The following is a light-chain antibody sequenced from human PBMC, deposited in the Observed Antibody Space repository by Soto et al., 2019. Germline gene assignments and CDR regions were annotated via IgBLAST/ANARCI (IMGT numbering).Light chain of an antibody. J-gene: IGKJ3*01. V-gene: IGKV1-33*01. CDR3: QQYNNSPFT. Sequence: DIQMTQSPSSLSASVGDTVTIPCQASEGIKSDLNWFQQTSGKAPRLLVYDASNLEPGVTSRFSGSGSGTDFTLTIRGLQPEDAATYYCQQYNNSPFTFGPGTKV. CDR1: EGIKSD. CDR2: DAS.